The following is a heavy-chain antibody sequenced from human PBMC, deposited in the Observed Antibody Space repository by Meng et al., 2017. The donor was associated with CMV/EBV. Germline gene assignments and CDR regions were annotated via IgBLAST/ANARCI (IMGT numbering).Heavy chain of an antibody. Sequence: GSLRLSCTVSGGSISSSSYYWGWIRQPPGKGLAWIGSIYYSGSTYYNPSLKSRVTISVDTSKNQFSLKLSSVTAADTAVYYCAREPLGSSWSPLHFDYWGQGTLVTVSS. J-gene: IGHJ4*02. V-gene: IGHV4-39*07. CDR3: AREPLGSSWSPLHFDY. CDR1: GGSISSSSYY. CDR2: IYYSGST. D-gene: IGHD6-13*01.